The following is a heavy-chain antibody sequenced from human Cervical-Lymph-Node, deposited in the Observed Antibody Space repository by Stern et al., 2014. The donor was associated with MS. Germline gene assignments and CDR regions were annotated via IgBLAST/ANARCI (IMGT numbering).Heavy chain of an antibody. CDR3: ARSALYDDSGAYHMDV. CDR1: GWTLTYRY. V-gene: IGHV1-45*02. CDR2: ITPYNGNT. Sequence: VQLVESGGEVKKTGSSVKVSCKASGWTLTYRYLPWVRQAPGQALEWMGWITPYNGNTNYAQKFQGRLTIARDTSMRTSYMELTSLRSDDTAIYFCARSALYDDSGAYHMDVWGQGTTVTVSS. J-gene: IGHJ6*02. D-gene: IGHD4-17*01.